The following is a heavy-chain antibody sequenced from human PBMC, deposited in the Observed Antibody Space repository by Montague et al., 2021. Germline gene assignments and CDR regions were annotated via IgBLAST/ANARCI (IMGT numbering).Heavy chain of an antibody. CDR2: IDHKETV. CDR3: ARGPRGYGSGSRFDP. D-gene: IGHD3-10*01. CDR1: GGSFTGYY. J-gene: IGHJ5*02. Sequence: SETLSLTCAVYGGSFTGYYWSLIRQSPGKGLEWIGEIDHKETVTLNPSLKSRVIISLDTSKNHFSLNMTSVTAADTATYYCARGPRGYGSGSRFDPWGQGTLIVVSS. V-gene: IGHV4-34*01.